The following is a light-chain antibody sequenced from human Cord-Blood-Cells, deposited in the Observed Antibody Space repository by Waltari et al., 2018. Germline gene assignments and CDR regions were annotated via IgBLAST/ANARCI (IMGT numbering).Light chain of an antibody. Sequence: QSALTQPAPVSGSPGQSITISCTGTSSDVRSYNLVSWYQQHPGKPPKHMIYEGSKRPSGVSNLFSGSKSGNTACLTSFGLQAEDEADYYCCSYAGSSTHVVFGGGTKLTGL. CDR3: CSYAGSSTHVV. CDR2: EGS. CDR1: SSDVRSYNL. V-gene: IGLV2-23*01. J-gene: IGLJ2*01.